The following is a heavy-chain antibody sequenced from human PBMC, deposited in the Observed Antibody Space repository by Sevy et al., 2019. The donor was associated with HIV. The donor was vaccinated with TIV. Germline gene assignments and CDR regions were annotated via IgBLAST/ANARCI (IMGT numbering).Heavy chain of an antibody. CDR3: TRSSGGGAFDI. D-gene: IGHD3-22*01. Sequence: GGSLRLSCAASGFTFSSYEIHWVRQAPGRGLEWVAAISHDASKKSYGDSVRVRFTGSRDNSKNMLYLQVNSLRPEDTGVYLCTRSSGGGAFDIWGQGTRVTVSS. V-gene: IGHV3-30-3*01. J-gene: IGHJ3*02. CDR1: GFTFSSYE. CDR2: ISHDASKK.